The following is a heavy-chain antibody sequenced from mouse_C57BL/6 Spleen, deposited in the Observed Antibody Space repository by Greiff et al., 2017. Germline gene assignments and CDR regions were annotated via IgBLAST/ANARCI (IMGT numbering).Heavy chain of an antibody. CDR3: VREDYVGYFDY. Sequence: EVKLMESGGGLVQPKGSLKLSCAASGFTFNTYAMHWVRQAPGKGLEWVACIRSKSSNYATYYADSVKDRFTISRDDSQSMLYLQMNNLKTEDTAMYYCVREDYVGYFDYWGQGTTLTVSS. D-gene: IGHD2-4*01. V-gene: IGHV10-3*01. CDR2: IRSKSSNYAT. J-gene: IGHJ2*01. CDR1: GFTFNTYA.